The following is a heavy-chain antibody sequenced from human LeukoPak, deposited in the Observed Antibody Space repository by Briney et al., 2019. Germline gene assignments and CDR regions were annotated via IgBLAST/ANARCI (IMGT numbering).Heavy chain of an antibody. CDR3: ALAVSSTQYFDL. Sequence: SETLSLTCTISGGPVNRYYWTWIRQPPGKGLEWIGYVYFSGSTNYNPSLKSRVTMSTISVDTSKNQFSLKLNSVTTADTAIYYCALAVSSTQYFDLWGRGTLVTVSS. D-gene: IGHD5/OR15-5a*01. CDR1: GGPVNRYY. J-gene: IGHJ2*01. CDR2: VYFSGST. V-gene: IGHV4-59*02.